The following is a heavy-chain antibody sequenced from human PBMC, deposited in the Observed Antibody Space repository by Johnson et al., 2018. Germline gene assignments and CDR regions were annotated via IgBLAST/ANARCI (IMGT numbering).Heavy chain of an antibody. CDR1: GFTFSSYS. CDR3: AKAILDFWSGGAFDI. Sequence: VQLQESGGGLVQPGGSLRLSCAASGFTFSSYSMNWVRQAPGKGLEWVSSISSSSSYIYYADSVKGRFTISQDNAKNSLYRKMNSLRSEDTAVYYCAKAILDFWSGGAFDIWGQGTLVTGSS. J-gene: IGHJ3*02. D-gene: IGHD3-3*01. CDR2: ISSSSSYI. V-gene: IGHV3-21*01.